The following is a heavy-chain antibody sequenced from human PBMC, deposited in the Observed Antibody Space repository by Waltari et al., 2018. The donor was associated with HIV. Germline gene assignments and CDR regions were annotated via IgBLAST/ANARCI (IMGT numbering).Heavy chain of an antibody. CDR3: ARGKATIPEYFQH. CDR2: SNPKSGWT. J-gene: IGHJ1*01. Sequence: QVQLVQSGTEVKEPGASVKVSCKASGYTFTDFYMRWVRQAPGQGLEWMGRSNPKSGWTNCAQKVQGRVTMTTDTAINTAYMDLNGLTSDDTALYYCARGKATIPEYFQHWGQGTLVTVSS. D-gene: IGHD2-2*02. CDR1: GYTFTDFY. V-gene: IGHV1-2*02.